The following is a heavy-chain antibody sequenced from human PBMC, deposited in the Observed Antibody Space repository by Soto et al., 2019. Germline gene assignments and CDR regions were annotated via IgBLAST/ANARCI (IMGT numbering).Heavy chain of an antibody. D-gene: IGHD6-19*01. CDR3: ARDRSGWQWLVRGDAFDI. V-gene: IGHV3-21*01. CDR1: GFTFISYS. CDR2: ISSSSSYI. J-gene: IGHJ3*02. Sequence: NPGGSLRLSCAASGFTFISYSMNWVRQAPGKGLEWVSSISSSSSYIYYADSVKGRFTISRDNAKNSLYLQMNSLRAEDTAVYYCARDRSGWQWLVRGDAFDIWGQGTMVTVSS.